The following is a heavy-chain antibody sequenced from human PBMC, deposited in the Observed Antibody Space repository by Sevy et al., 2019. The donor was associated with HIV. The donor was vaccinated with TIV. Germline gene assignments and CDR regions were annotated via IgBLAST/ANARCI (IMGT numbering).Heavy chain of an antibody. V-gene: IGHV3-7*03. CDR2: IKKDGTEK. J-gene: IGHJ6*02. D-gene: IGHD2-2*01. Sequence: GGSLRLSCAASGFTFSNYWMSWVRQAPGKGLEWVATIKKDGTEKYYVDSVRGRFTMSRDNAKNSLYLQMNGLRVEETALYYCARDCSSTTCLWGLDFWGQGTTVTVSS. CDR3: ARDCSSTTCLWGLDF. CDR1: GFTFSNYW.